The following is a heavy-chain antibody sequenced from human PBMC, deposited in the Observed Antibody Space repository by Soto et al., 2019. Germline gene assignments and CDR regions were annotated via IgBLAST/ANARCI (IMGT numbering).Heavy chain of an antibody. CDR1: GGTFSSYT. CDR3: ARGSYGFPAAQ. D-gene: IGHD5-18*01. Sequence: QVQLVQSGAEVKKPGSSVKVSCKASGGTFSSYTISWVRQAPGQGLEWMGRIIPILGIANYAQKFQGRVTITADKSTSTAYMELSSLRAEDTAVYYCARGSYGFPAAQWGQGTLVTVSS. CDR2: IIPILGIA. J-gene: IGHJ4*02. V-gene: IGHV1-69*02.